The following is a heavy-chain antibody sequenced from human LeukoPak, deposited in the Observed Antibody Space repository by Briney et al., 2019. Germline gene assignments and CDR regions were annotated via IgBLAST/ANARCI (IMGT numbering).Heavy chain of an antibody. V-gene: IGHV4-34*01. CDR1: GGSFSGYY. CDR2: INHSGST. D-gene: IGHD1-26*01. Sequence: PSETLSLTCAVYGGSFSGYYWSWIRQPPGKGLEWIGEINHSGSTNYNPSLKSRVTISVDTSRNQFSLKLSSVTAADAAVYYCARGVPSRWGLGNFYFDYWGQGTLVTVSS. CDR3: ARGVPSRWGLGNFYFDY. J-gene: IGHJ4*02.